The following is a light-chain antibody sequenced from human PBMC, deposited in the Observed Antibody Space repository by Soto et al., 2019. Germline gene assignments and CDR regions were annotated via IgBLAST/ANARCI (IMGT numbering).Light chain of an antibody. J-gene: IGKJ2*01. CDR3: QHYGSSPPYT. CDR2: GAS. CDR1: QSINSAY. V-gene: IGKV3-20*01. Sequence: EIVLTQSPGTLSLSPGEGATLSCRTSQSINSAYLAWYQQKPGQAPRLLIYGASNRAAGIPDRFGGGGSGTDFTLTLSRLEPEDFAVYFCQHYGSSPPYTFGQGTKLEI.